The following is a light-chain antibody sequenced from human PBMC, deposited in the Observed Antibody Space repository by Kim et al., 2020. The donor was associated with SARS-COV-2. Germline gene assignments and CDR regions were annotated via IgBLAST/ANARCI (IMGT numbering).Light chain of an antibody. CDR2: DVS. Sequence: QSALTQPASVSGSPGQSITISCTGTSSDVGGYNYVSWYQQHPGKAPKLMIYDVSNRPSGVSNRFSGSKSGNTASLTISGLQAEDEADYYCSSYTSILHVVFGGGTQLTVL. CDR3: SSYTSILHVV. J-gene: IGLJ2*01. CDR1: SSDVGGYNY. V-gene: IGLV2-14*03.